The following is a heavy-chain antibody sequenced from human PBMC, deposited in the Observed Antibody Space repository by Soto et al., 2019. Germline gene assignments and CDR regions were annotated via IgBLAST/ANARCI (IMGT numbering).Heavy chain of an antibody. CDR1: GGTFSSYT. CDR3: APLFMTTVTTGPDY. J-gene: IGHJ4*02. D-gene: IGHD4-17*01. V-gene: IGHV1-69*02. CDR2: IIPILGIA. Sequence: QVQLVQSGAEVKKPGSSVKVSCKASGGTFSSYTISWVRQAPGQWLEWMGRIIPILGIANYAQKFQGRVTITADKSTSTAYMELSSLRSEDTAVYYCAPLFMTTVTTGPDYWGQGTLVTVS.